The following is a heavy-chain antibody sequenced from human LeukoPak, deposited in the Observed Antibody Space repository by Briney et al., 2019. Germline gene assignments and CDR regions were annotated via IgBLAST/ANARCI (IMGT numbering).Heavy chain of an antibody. D-gene: IGHD1-26*01. Sequence: ETLSLTCTVSGGSISSSSYYWGWVRQAPGKGLEWVANIKQDGSEKYYVDSVKGRFTISRDNAKNSLYLQMNSLRAEDTAVYYCARDGRYDYYFDYWGQGTLVTVSS. V-gene: IGHV3-7*01. CDR1: GGSISSSSYY. J-gene: IGHJ4*02. CDR2: IKQDGSEK. CDR3: ARDGRYDYYFDY.